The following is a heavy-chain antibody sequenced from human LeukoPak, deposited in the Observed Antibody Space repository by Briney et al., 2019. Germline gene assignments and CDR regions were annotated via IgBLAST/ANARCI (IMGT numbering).Heavy chain of an antibody. D-gene: IGHD3-22*01. CDR2: FDPEDGET. Sequence: ASVKVSCKVSGYTLTELFMHWVRQAPGKGLEWMGGFDPEDGETIYAQKFRGRVTMTEDTSTDTAYMELSSLRSEDTAVYYCATDLEDDGSVSDYWGQGTLVTVSS. V-gene: IGHV1-24*01. J-gene: IGHJ4*02. CDR3: ATDLEDDGSVSDY. CDR1: GYTLTELF.